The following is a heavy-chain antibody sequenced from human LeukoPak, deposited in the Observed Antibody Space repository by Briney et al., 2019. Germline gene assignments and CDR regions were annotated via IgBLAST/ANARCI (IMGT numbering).Heavy chain of an antibody. D-gene: IGHD2-21*01. J-gene: IGHJ4*02. CDR3: ARRSRANLLY. CDR1: GVSISADY. Sequence: KPSETLSLTCAVSGVSISADYCSWIRQPPRKGLEWIGYIYYSGSTNYNPSLKSRVTISLDTSKNQFSLKLSSVTAADTAVYYCARRSRANLLYWGQGILVTVSS. V-gene: IGHV4-59*01. CDR2: IYYSGST.